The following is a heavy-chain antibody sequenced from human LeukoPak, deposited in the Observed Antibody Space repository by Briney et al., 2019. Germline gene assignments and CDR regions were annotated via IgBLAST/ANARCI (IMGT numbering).Heavy chain of an antibody. V-gene: IGHV3-30*02. CDR2: IRYDGSNK. CDR1: GYTFTSYY. Sequence: SCKASGYTFTSYYMHWVRQAPGKGLEWVAFIRYDGSNKYYADSVKGRFTISRDNSKNTLYLQMNSLRAEDTAVYYCAILPGTGYYFDYWGQGTLVTVSS. J-gene: IGHJ4*02. CDR3: AILPGTGYYFDY. D-gene: IGHD2-8*02.